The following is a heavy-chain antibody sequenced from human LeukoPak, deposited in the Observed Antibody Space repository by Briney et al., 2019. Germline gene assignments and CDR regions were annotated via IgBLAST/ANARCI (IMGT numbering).Heavy chain of an antibody. CDR1: GFTFSSYA. J-gene: IGHJ6*03. CDR2: ISGSGGST. Sequence: GGSLRLSCAASGFTFSSYAMSWVRQAPGKGLEWVSAISGSGGSTYYADSVKGRFTISRDNSKNTLYLQMNSLRAEDTAVYYCAKGGSRYFDWAYYMDVWGKGTTVTVSS. V-gene: IGHV3-23*01. D-gene: IGHD3-9*01. CDR3: AKGGSRYFDWAYYMDV.